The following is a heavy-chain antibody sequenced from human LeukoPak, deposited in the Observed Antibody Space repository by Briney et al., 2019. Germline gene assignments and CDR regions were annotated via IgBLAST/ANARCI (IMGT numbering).Heavy chain of an antibody. CDR2: ISGSGEST. CDR1: GFIFSSYA. V-gene: IGHV3-23*01. CDR3: AKDLSGSYDY. Sequence: PGGSLRLSCAASGFIFSSYAMSWVRQAPGKGLEWASAISGSGESTYYADSVKGRFTISRDNSKNTLYLQMNSLRAEDTAVYYCAKDLSGSYDYWGQGTLVTVSS. J-gene: IGHJ4*02. D-gene: IGHD1-26*01.